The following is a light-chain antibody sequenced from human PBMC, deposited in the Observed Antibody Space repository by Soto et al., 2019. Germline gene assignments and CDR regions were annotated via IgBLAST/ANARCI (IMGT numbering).Light chain of an antibody. Sequence: QSVLTQPPSVSGSPGQSVTISCTGSSSDVGNYKRVSWYQQPPGTAPKLLIDEVSRRPSGVPDRFSGSKSGNTASLPISGLQAEDEGDYYCRSPASDGTYVFGTGTKLTAL. CDR2: EVS. V-gene: IGLV2-18*02. CDR1: SSDVGNYKR. J-gene: IGLJ1*01. CDR3: RSPASDGTYV.